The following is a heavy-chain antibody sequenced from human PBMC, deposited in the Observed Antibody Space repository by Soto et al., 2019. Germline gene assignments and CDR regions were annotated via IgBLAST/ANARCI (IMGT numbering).Heavy chain of an antibody. Sequence: GGSLRLSCAASQFSFRSYAMHWIRQSPGKGLEWVAVISFDGNSLYYADSVRDRFTISRDNSKNTLYLQMNNLRPEDTAVYYCARTFDTITYYFDYWGQGTVVTVSS. CDR2: ISFDGNSL. D-gene: IGHD3-9*01. CDR1: QFSFRSYA. CDR3: ARTFDTITYYFDY. J-gene: IGHJ4*02. V-gene: IGHV3-30-3*01.